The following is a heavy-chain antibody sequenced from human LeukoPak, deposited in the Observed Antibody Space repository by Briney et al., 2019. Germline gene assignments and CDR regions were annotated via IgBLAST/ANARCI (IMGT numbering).Heavy chain of an antibody. Sequence: PGRSLRLSCAASGFTFSSYAMHWVRQAPGKGLEWVAVISYDGSNKYYADSVKGRFTISRDNSKNTLYLQMNSLRAEDTAVYYCARDSRYWGQGTLVTVSS. V-gene: IGHV3-30-3*01. CDR3: ARDSRY. CDR1: GFTFSSYA. J-gene: IGHJ4*02. CDR2: ISYDGSNK.